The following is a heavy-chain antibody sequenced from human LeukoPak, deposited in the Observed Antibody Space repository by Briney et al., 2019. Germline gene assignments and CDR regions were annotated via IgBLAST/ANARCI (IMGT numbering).Heavy chain of an antibody. Sequence: SEPLSLTCAVYGGSFSGYYWSWIRQPPGKGLEWIGEINHSGSTNYNPSLKSRVTISVDTSKNQFSLKLSSVTAADTAVYYCAMRGGPYYFDYWGQGTLVTVSS. CDR3: AMRGGPYYFDY. J-gene: IGHJ4*02. V-gene: IGHV4-34*01. CDR1: GGSFSGYY. D-gene: IGHD3-16*01. CDR2: INHSGST.